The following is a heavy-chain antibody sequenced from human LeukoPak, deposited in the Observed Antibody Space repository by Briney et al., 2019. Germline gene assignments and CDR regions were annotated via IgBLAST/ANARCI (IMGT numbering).Heavy chain of an antibody. V-gene: IGHV4-34*01. Sequence: SETLSLTCAVYGGSFSGYYWSWVRQPPGNGLEWIGEINHCGSNNYNPPLKSRVTISVDTSKNQFALKLSSVTAADTAVYYCARGRGGYYDFWSGPPPPYYYGMDVWGQGTTVTVSS. D-gene: IGHD3-3*01. J-gene: IGHJ6*02. CDR3: ARGRGGYYDFWSGPPPPYYYGMDV. CDR1: GGSFSGYY. CDR2: INHCGSN.